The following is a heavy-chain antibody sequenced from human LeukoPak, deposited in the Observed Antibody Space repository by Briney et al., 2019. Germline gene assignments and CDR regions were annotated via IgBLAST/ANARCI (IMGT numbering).Heavy chain of an antibody. CDR2: INGSSSDT. CDR3: ARRGTTYCTVDSCHPNWFDP. V-gene: IGHV3-11*03. CDR1: GFTFSDYY. J-gene: IGHJ5*02. Sequence: GGSLRLSCAASGFTFSDYYMTWIRQAPGRGLEWISYINGSSSDTKYADSVKGRFTISRDNAKNSLYLLMNSLRAEDTALYYCARRGTTYCTVDSCHPNWFDPWGQGTLVTVSS. D-gene: IGHD2-8*02.